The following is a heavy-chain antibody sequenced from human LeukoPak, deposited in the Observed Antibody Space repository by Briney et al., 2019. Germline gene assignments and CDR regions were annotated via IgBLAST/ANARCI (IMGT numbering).Heavy chain of an antibody. CDR3: ARGRWLQLPDY. CDR2: IYYSGST. J-gene: IGHJ4*02. V-gene: IGHV4-59*01. D-gene: IGHD5-24*01. CDR1: GGSISSYY. Sequence: PSETLSLTCTVSGGSISSYYWSWIRQPPGKGLEWIGSIYYSGSTNYNPSLKSRVTISLDTSKNQFSLKLSSVTAADTAVYYCARGRWLQLPDYWGQGTWSPSPQ.